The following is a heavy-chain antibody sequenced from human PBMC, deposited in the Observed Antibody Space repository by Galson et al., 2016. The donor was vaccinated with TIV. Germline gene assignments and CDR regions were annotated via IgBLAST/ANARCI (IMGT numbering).Heavy chain of an antibody. Sequence: SVKVSCKASGGSFSSYVFNWVRQAPGQGLEWMGNIIPLFGSANYAQKFQGRVHITADESTSTAYMELSRLRSEDKAIYYCATDRNTAMDPYYYYYGVDVWGQGTTVTVSS. J-gene: IGHJ6*02. CDR2: IIPLFGSA. D-gene: IGHD5-18*01. CDR3: ATDRNTAMDPYYYYYGVDV. V-gene: IGHV1-69*13. CDR1: GGSFSSYV.